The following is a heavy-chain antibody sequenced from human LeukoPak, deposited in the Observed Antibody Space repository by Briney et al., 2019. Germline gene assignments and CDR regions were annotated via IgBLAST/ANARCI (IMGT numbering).Heavy chain of an antibody. CDR1: GFTFSNFA. V-gene: IGHV3-23*01. CDR2: ISGRGGST. Sequence: GGSLRLSCAASGFTFSNFAMTGVRQAPGRGGEGVSVISGRGGSTNYADSVKGRFTISIDNSKNTLYVQMNSLRAEDTAIYHCAKARFESSNEPDDWGQGTLVTVSS. J-gene: IGHJ4*02. D-gene: IGHD3-22*01. CDR3: AKARFESSNEPDD.